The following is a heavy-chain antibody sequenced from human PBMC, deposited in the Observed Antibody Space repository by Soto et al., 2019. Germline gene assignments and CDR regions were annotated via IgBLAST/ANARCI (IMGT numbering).Heavy chain of an antibody. Sequence: QVQLVQSGAEVKKPGASVKVSCKASGYTFTSYDINWVRQATGQGLEWMGWMNPNSGNTGYAHKFQGRVTMTRNTSISPAYMELSSLRSDDTAVYYCARSVEWLASFAYWGQGTLVTVSS. D-gene: IGHD6-19*01. CDR2: MNPNSGNT. CDR3: ARSVEWLASFAY. V-gene: IGHV1-8*01. J-gene: IGHJ4*02. CDR1: GYTFTSYD.